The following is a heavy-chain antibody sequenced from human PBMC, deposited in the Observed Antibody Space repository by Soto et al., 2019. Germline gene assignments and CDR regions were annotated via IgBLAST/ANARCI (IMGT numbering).Heavy chain of an antibody. J-gene: IGHJ4*02. CDR2: ISYSGTT. CDR3: ARTNYAYVWGSYRFDY. Sequence: PSETLSLTCTVSGGSINSGDYYWSWIRQPPGRGLEWIGYISYSGTTYYKPSLRSRITISLDTSKNQFSLRLASVTAADTAVYYCARTNYAYVWGSYRFDYWGQGTLVTVSS. CDR1: GGSINSGDYY. D-gene: IGHD3-16*02. V-gene: IGHV4-30-4*01.